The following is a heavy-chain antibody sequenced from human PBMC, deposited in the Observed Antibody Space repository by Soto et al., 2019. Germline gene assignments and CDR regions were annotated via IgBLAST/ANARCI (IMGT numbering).Heavy chain of an antibody. CDR1: GGTFSSYT. V-gene: IGHV1-69*02. Sequence: QVQLVQSGAEVKKPGSSVKVSCKASGGTFSSYTISWVRQAPGQGLEWMGRIIPILGIANYAQKFQGRVXIXAXXSTSTAYMELSSLRSEDTAVYYCARTGSGGWWFDPWGQGTLVTVSS. CDR2: IIPILGIA. D-gene: IGHD1-26*01. CDR3: ARTGSGGWWFDP. J-gene: IGHJ5*02.